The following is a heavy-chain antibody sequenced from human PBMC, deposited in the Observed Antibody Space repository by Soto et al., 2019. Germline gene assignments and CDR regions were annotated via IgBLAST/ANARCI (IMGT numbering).Heavy chain of an antibody. D-gene: IGHD2-15*01. CDR3: AGALGYCSGGSCWSYGMDV. CDR1: GVSISSGVYY. J-gene: IGHJ6*02. CDR2: IYYSGST. Sequence: SETLSLTCTVSGVSISSGVYYWSWIRQHPGKGLEWIGYIYYSGSTYYNPSLKSRVTISVDTSKNQFSLKLSSVTAADTAVYYCAGALGYCSGGSCWSYGMDVWGQGTTVTVSS. V-gene: IGHV4-31*03.